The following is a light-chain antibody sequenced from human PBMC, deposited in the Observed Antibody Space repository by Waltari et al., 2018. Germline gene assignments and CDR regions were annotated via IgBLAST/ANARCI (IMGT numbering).Light chain of an antibody. CDR2: STN. J-gene: IGLJ2*01. CDR3: LLYSGGAVL. V-gene: IGLV7-43*01. Sequence: QTVVTQEPSVTVSPGGTVTITCGSSTGSVTSDYLPNWSQRKPGQAPRALIYSTNIQHSRPTAGFTGSLLGDKAALTLSAVQPEDEAEYFCLLYSGGAVLLGGGTKLTVL. CDR1: TGSVTSDYL.